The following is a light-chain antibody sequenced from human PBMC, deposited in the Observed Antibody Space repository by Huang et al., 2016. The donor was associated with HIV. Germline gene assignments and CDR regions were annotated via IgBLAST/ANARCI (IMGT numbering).Light chain of an antibody. CDR1: QGISNS. CDR2: STS. J-gene: IGKJ1*01. CDR3: QQYYTSPT. Sequence: DIQMTQSPSSLSAFVGDTVTITCRASQGISNSVAWYQQKPGKAPKLLLYSTSRLERWGPSRFRGGCSGTDYTLTINSLQPDDFATYYCQQYYTSPTFGQGSKVEIK. V-gene: IGKV1-NL1*01.